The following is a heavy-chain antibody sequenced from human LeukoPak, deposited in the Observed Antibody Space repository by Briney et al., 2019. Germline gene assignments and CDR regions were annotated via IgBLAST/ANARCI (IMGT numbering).Heavy chain of an antibody. V-gene: IGHV3-23*01. Sequence: GGSLSLSCAASGFTFSSYAMSWVRQAPRKGLEWVSAISGSGGSTYYADSVKGRFTISRDNSKNTLYLQMNSLIAEDTAVYYCAKHSSSWYSAFDIWGQGTMVTVSS. CDR3: AKHSSSWYSAFDI. J-gene: IGHJ3*02. CDR1: GFTFSSYA. CDR2: ISGSGGST. D-gene: IGHD6-13*01.